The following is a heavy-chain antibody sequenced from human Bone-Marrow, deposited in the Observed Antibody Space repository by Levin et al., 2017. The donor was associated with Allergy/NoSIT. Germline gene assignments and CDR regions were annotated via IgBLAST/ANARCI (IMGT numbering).Heavy chain of an antibody. Sequence: PSQTLSLTCAVYGGSFSGYYWSWLRQPPGKGLEWIGEINHSGSTNYNPSLKSRVTISVDTSKNQFSLKLSSVTAADTAVYYCARGPEGIGFDYWGQGTLVTVSS. J-gene: IGHJ4*02. CDR3: ARGPEGIGFDY. CDR1: GGSFSGYY. V-gene: IGHV4-34*01. CDR2: INHSGST. D-gene: IGHD3-10*01.